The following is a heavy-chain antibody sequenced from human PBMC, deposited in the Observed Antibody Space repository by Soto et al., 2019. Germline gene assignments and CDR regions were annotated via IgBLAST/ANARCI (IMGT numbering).Heavy chain of an antibody. Sequence: EVQLVESGGGLVQPGGSLRLSCAASGFTFSSYWMSWVRQAPGKGLEWVANIKQDGSEKYYVDSVKGRFTFSRDNAKHSLYLQMNSLRPEDTAVYYCARCGGYRPFDYLGQGTLVTVSS. CDR3: ARCGGYRPFDY. CDR2: IKQDGSEK. V-gene: IGHV3-7*05. CDR1: GFTFSSYW. J-gene: IGHJ4*02. D-gene: IGHD2-21*01.